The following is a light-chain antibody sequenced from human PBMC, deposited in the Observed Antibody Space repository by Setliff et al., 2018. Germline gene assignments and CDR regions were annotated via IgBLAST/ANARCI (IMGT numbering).Light chain of an antibody. CDR1: SSDVGNYDR. CDR2: EVS. CDR3: SSYTSRSTYI. Sequence: SVLTQPPSVSGSPGQSVTISCTGTSSDVGNYDRVSWYQQAPGTAPKLMIYEVSSRPSGVPDLFSGSKSGNTASLTISGLQADDEADYYCSSYTSRSTYIFGTGTKVTVL. V-gene: IGLV2-18*02. J-gene: IGLJ1*01.